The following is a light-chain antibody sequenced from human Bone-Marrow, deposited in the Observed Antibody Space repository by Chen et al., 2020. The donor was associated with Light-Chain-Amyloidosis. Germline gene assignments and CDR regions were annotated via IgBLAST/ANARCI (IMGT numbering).Light chain of an antibody. Sequence: QSVLTPPPSVSGAPGQRVTISCTWTSSNIGAGYDVHWYQQLPGTAPKLLIYGNDNRPSGVPDRFSASKSGTSASLAITGLQAEDEADYYCQSYDTTLSGSVFGGGTKLTVL. CDR2: GND. V-gene: IGLV1-40*01. J-gene: IGLJ3*02. CDR3: QSYDTTLSGSV. CDR1: SSNIGAGYD.